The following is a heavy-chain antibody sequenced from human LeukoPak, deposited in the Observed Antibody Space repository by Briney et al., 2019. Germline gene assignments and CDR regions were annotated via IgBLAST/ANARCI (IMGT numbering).Heavy chain of an antibody. CDR2: IYTSGSA. D-gene: IGHD6-13*01. J-gene: IGHJ4*02. CDR1: GGSISSYY. V-gene: IGHV4-4*07. Sequence: SETLSLTCTVSGGSISSYYWSWIRQPAGKGLEWIGRIYTSGSANYNPSLKSRVTMSVDTSKNQFSLKLSSVTAADTAVYYCAREEQLVPYFDYWGQGTLVTVSS. CDR3: AREEQLVPYFDY.